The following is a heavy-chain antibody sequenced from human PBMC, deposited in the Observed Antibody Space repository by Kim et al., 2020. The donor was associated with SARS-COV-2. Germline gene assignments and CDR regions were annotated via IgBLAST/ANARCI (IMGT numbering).Heavy chain of an antibody. J-gene: IGHJ4*02. CDR2: ISAGGAGT. CDR1: GFNFGRYA. V-gene: IGHV3-23*01. CDR3: EASDF. Sequence: GGSLRLSCEASGFNFGRYAMSWARQAPGKGLEWVSTISAGGAGTHYADSVKGRFXISRDNSKDTLFLHMNSLRAEDTAVSYCEASDFWGQGSLVTVSS.